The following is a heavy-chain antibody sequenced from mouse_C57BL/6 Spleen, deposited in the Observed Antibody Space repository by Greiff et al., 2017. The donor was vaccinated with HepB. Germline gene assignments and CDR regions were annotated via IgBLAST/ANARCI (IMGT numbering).Heavy chain of an antibody. D-gene: IGHD4-1*02. CDR3: AKAQLDFDY. Sequence: VKLVESGAELARPGASVKLSCKASGYTFTSYGISWVKQRTGQGLEWIGEIYPRSGNTYYNEKFKGKATLTADKSSSTAYMELRSLTSEDSAVYFCAKAQLDFDYWGQGTTLTVSS. CDR1: GYTFTSYG. V-gene: IGHV1-81*01. J-gene: IGHJ2*01. CDR2: IYPRSGNT.